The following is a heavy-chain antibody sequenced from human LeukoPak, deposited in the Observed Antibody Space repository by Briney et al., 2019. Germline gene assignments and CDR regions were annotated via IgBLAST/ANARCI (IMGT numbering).Heavy chain of an antibody. D-gene: IGHD4-23*01. Sequence: PSETLSLTCTVSGGSISSYYWSWIRQPPGKGLEWIGYIYYSGNTNYNPSLKSRVPIPVDTSKNQFSLKLSSVTAADTAVYYCARDVGGNYAFDIWGQGTMVTVSS. CDR3: ARDVGGNYAFDI. CDR2: IYYSGNT. J-gene: IGHJ3*02. V-gene: IGHV4-59*01. CDR1: GGSISSYY.